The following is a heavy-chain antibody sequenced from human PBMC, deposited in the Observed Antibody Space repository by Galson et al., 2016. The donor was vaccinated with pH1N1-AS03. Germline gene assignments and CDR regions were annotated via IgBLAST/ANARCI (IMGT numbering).Heavy chain of an antibody. CDR1: GGSFTYYY. V-gene: IGHV4-59*08. Sequence: SETLSLTCNVSGGSFTYYYWSWIRQPPGKGLEWIGYIYYSGSTNYHPSLRSRLTISLDTSKNQISLELSSVTAADTAGYYCARHGRPHSGVLTALTAFAYWGPGALVTVSS. CDR2: IYYSGST. J-gene: IGHJ4*02. D-gene: IGHD3-9*01. CDR3: ARHGRPHSGVLTALTAFAY.